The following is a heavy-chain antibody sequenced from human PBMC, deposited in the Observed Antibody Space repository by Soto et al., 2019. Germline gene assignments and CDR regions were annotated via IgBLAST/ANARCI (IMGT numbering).Heavy chain of an antibody. Sequence: QVQLVQSGAEVKKPGASVKVSCKAPGYAFTCFNIHLVRPAPGQRLEWMGWINAGNGNTKYSQKFQGRVTFTRDTSAHTAYMELSSLISEDTAVYYCARPKDYDDCLDLWGQGTLVTVSS. D-gene: IGHD3-22*01. CDR3: ARPKDYDDCLDL. CDR2: INAGNGNT. CDR1: GYAFTCFN. J-gene: IGHJ4*02. V-gene: IGHV1-3*01.